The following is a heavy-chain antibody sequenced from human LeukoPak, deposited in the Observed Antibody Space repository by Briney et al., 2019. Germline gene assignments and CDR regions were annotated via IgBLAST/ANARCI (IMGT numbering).Heavy chain of an antibody. J-gene: IGHJ4*02. CDR1: GYTFTCYY. D-gene: IGHD6-25*01. Sequence: GASVKVSCKASGYTFTCYYMHWVRQAPGQGLEWMGWIDPNSGGTNYAQKFQGRVTMTRDTSISTAYMELSRLRSDDTAVYYCARARQRDSNYVGYWGQGTLVTVSS. CDR2: IDPNSGGT. CDR3: ARARQRDSNYVGY. V-gene: IGHV1-2*02.